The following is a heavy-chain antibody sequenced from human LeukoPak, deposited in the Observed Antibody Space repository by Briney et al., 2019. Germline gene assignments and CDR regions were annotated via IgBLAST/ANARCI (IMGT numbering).Heavy chain of an antibody. Sequence: PGGSLRLSCAASGFTFSNAWMSWVRQAPGKGLEWVAVISSDGSNKFYADSVKGRFTISRDNSRNAVYLQMNSLRLEDTAVYYCATDDARGSLGYYWGQGTLVPVSS. J-gene: IGHJ4*02. CDR2: ISSDGSNK. D-gene: IGHD3-10*01. CDR3: ATDDARGSLGYY. CDR1: GFTFSNAW. V-gene: IGHV3-30-3*01.